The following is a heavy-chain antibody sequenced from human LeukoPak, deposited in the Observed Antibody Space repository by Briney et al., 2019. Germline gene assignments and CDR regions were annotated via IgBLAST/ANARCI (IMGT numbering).Heavy chain of an antibody. CDR1: GGSISSSGYY. D-gene: IGHD2-2*01. CDR3: AVYCSSTSCYARRAFDI. CDR2: IYYSGSS. Sequence: PSETLSLTCTVSGGSISSSGYYWGWIRQPPGKGLEWIGSIYYSGSSYYNPSLKSRVTISKDTSKNQFSLKLSSVTAADTAVYYCAVYCSSTSCYARRAFDIWGQGTTVTVSS. V-gene: IGHV4-39*01. J-gene: IGHJ3*02.